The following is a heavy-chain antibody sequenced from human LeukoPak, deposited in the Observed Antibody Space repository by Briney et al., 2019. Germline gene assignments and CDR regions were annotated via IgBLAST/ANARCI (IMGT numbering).Heavy chain of an antibody. V-gene: IGHV4-39*01. D-gene: IGHD3-22*01. CDR2: IFYSGST. Sequence: SETLSLTCTVSGGSISRSNYYWGWIRQPPGKGLGWVGGIFYSGSTYYNPSLKSRVTISVDTSKNQFSLKLSSVTAADTAVYYCARHFKLWAMIVVVADAFDIWGQGTMVTVSS. J-gene: IGHJ3*02. CDR1: GGSISRSNYY. CDR3: ARHFKLWAMIVVVADAFDI.